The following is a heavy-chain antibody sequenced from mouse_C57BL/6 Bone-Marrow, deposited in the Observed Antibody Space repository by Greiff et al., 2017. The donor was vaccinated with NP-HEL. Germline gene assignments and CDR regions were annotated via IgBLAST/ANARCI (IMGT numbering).Heavy chain of an antibody. CDR2: IYPGDGDT. CDR1: GYAFSSSW. J-gene: IGHJ3*01. D-gene: IGHD3-2*02. Sequence: VQLQQSGPELVKPGASVKISCKASGYAFSSSWMNWVKQRPGKGLEWIGRIYPGDGDTNYNGKLKGKAKLTADKSSSTAYLQLSGLTSEDSAIYFCARTAQATSWFAYWGQGTLVTVSA. CDR3: ARTAQATSWFAY. V-gene: IGHV1-82*01.